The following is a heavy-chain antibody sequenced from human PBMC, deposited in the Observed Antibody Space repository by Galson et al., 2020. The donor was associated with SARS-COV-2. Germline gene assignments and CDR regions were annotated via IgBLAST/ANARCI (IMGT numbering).Heavy chain of an antibody. D-gene: IGHD2-8*01. CDR3: VRDYGAAFDP. V-gene: IGHV3-74*03. CDR2: IKNDGSTT. J-gene: IGHJ5*02. Sequence: GESLKISCAASGFTFSSYWMHWVRQAPGKGLVWVSRIKNDGSTTTYADSVKGRFTISRDNAKNTLYLQMNSLRAEDTAVYYCVRDYGAAFDPWGQGTLVTVSS. CDR1: GFTFSSYW.